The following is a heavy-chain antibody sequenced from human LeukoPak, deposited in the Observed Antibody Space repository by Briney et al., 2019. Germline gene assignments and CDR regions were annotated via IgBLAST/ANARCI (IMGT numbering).Heavy chain of an antibody. V-gene: IGHV3-74*01. D-gene: IGHD6-6*01. Sequence: PGGSLRLSCAASGFTFTNHWMHWVRQAPGTGLVWVSRLPPDELGIIYADSVKGRFTVSRDNAKNTVYLQMNNLRVDDTAMYYCVGTIASRGSEYWGQGALVTVSS. CDR2: LPPDELGI. CDR1: GFTFTNHW. J-gene: IGHJ4*02. CDR3: VGTIASRGSEY.